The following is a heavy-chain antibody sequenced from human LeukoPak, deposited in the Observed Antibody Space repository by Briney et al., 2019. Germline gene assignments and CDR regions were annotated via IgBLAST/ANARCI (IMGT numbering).Heavy chain of an antibody. CDR1: GGTFSSYA. Sequence: SVKVSCKASGGTFSSYAISSVRQAPGQGLEWMGGIIPIFGTANYAQKFQGRVTITADESTSTAYMELSSLRSEDTAVYYCARDRQVVPDAINYAWFDPWGQGTLVTVSS. CDR2: IIPIFGTA. J-gene: IGHJ5*02. V-gene: IGHV1-69*01. CDR3: ARDRQVVPDAINYAWFDP. D-gene: IGHD2-2*02.